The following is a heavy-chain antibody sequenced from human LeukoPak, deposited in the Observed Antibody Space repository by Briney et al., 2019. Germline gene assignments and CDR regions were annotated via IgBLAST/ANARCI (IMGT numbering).Heavy chain of an antibody. CDR1: GFTFSSYA. CDR3: AKLFRSNYYDSSGYYGPYYFDY. Sequence: GRSLRLSCAASGFTFSSYAMSWVRQAPGKGLEWVSAISGSGGSTYYADSVKGRFTISRDNSKNTLYLQMNSLRAEDTAVYYCAKLFRSNYYDSSGYYGPYYFDYWGQGTLVTVSS. D-gene: IGHD3-22*01. CDR2: ISGSGGST. V-gene: IGHV3-23*01. J-gene: IGHJ4*02.